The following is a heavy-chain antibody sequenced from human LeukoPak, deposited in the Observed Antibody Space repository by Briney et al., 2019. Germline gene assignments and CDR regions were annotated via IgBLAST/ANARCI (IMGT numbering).Heavy chain of an antibody. CDR3: AKVPQVFTILGGMDV. Sequence: GGSLRLSCAASGFTFSSYGMYWVRQAPGKGLEWVAVITYDGSNKYYVDSVKGRFTISRDNSKNTLYLQMNRLRAEDTAVYYCAKVPQVFTILGGMDVWGQGTTVTVSS. CDR1: GFTFSSYG. D-gene: IGHD3-9*01. J-gene: IGHJ6*02. V-gene: IGHV3-30*18. CDR2: ITYDGSNK.